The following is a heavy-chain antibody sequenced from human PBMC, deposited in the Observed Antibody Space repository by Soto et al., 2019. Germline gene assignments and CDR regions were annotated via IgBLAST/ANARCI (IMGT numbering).Heavy chain of an antibody. V-gene: IGHV3-30*03. J-gene: IGHJ4*02. CDR3: PQGGRQWRVTSDVNC. Sequence: VQLVESGGGVVQPGRSLRLSCAASGFTFSDYAMHWVRQAPGKGLEWVAVVSHDGRNTHYADSVKGLFTISRDSSKYTVSLEMTSLRAEDTVVYYCPQGGRQWRVTSDVNCWGQGARVTVSS. D-gene: IGHD6-19*01. CDR2: VSHDGRNT. CDR1: GFTFSDYA.